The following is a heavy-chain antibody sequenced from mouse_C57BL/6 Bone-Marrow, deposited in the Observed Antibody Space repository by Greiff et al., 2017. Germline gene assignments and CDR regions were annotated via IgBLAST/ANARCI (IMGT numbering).Heavy chain of an antibody. J-gene: IGHJ2*01. CDR2: IDPSDSYT. CDR3: ARECLLMDY. CDR1: GYTFTSYW. Sequence: QVQLQQPGAELVRPGTSVKLSCKASGYTFTSYWMHWVKQRPGQGLEWIGVIDPSDSYTNYNQKFKGKATLTVDTSSRTAYMQLSSLTSEDSAVYYCARECLLMDYWGQGTTLTVSS. D-gene: IGHD6-1*01. V-gene: IGHV1-59*01.